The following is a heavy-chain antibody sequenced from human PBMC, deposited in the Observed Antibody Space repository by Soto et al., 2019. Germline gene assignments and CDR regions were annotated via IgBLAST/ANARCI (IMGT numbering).Heavy chain of an antibody. J-gene: IGHJ4*02. D-gene: IGHD3-3*01. CDR1: GYTFTSYY. V-gene: IGHV1-46*01. CDR3: ARVRGDFWSGYRYYFDY. Sequence: ASVKVSCKASGYTFTSYYMHWVRQAPGQGLEWMGIINPSGGSTNYNPSLKSRVTISVDTSKNQFSLKLSSVTAANTAVYYCARVRGDFWSGYRYYFDYWGQGTLVTVSS. CDR2: INPSGGST.